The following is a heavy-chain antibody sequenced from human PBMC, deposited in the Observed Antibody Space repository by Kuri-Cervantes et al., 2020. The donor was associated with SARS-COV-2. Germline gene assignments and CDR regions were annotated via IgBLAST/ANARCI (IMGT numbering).Heavy chain of an antibody. Sequence: ESLKISCAVSGYSISSGYYWGWIRQPPGKGLEWIGYIYYSGSTYYNPSLKSRVTISVDTSKNQFSLKLSSVTAADTAVYYCARDITIFGVVTENWFDPWGQGTLVTVSS. CDR3: ARDITIFGVVTENWFDP. CDR2: IYYSGST. D-gene: IGHD3-3*01. V-gene: IGHV4-38-2*02. CDR1: GYSISSGYY. J-gene: IGHJ5*02.